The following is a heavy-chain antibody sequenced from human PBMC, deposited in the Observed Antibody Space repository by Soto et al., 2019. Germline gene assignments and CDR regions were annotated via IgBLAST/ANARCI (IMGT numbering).Heavy chain of an antibody. Sequence: EVQLLESGGGLVQPGGSLRLSCAASGFTFSSYAMSWVRQAPGKGLEWVSGISGSGGSTYYADSVKGRFTISRDKSKNTLYLQRNSLRAEDTAVYYCAKDYGDICWYFDLWGRGTLVTVSS. V-gene: IGHV3-23*01. D-gene: IGHD4-17*01. J-gene: IGHJ2*01. CDR1: GFTFSSYA. CDR2: ISGSGGST. CDR3: AKDYGDICWYFDL.